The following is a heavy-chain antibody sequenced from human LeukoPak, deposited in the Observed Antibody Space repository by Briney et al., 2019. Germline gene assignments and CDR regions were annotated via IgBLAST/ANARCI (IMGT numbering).Heavy chain of an antibody. V-gene: IGHV4-4*07. CDR2: IYTSGST. D-gene: IGHD6-19*01. Sequence: SETLSLTCTVSGGSISSYYWSWIRQPAGKGLEWIGRIYTSGSTNYNPSLKSRVTMSVDTSKNQFSLKLSSVTAADTAVYFCARDITGWYDYCMDVWGKGTTVTVSS. CDR1: GGSISSYY. J-gene: IGHJ6*03. CDR3: ARDITGWYDYCMDV.